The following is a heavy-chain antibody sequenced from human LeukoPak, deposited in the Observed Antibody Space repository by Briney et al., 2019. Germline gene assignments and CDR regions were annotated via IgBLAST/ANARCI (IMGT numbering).Heavy chain of an antibody. CDR3: AKEYCSGGSCDPAYFDY. CDR2: IEGRGGST. J-gene: IGHJ4*02. Sequence: GGSLSLSCAPSGFTFIIFAMRWVRQAPGKGLEWVSHIEGRGGSTYYGDSVKARFTISRDSSKTTLYLKMHSLSAEETAVYYCAKEYCSGGSCDPAYFDYWGQGTLVTVSS. CDR1: GFTFIIFA. V-gene: IGHV3-23*01. D-gene: IGHD2-15*01.